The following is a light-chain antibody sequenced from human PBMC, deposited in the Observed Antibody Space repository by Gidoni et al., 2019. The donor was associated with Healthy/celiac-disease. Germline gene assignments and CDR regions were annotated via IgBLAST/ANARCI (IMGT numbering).Light chain of an antibody. Sequence: EIVMTQSPTTLSVSPGDRATLSCRASQSVSTNLAWYQQKPGQAPRLLFYGASTRATGIPARFSGGGSGTEFTLTISSLQSEDFAVYYCQQYNDWPLYTFXXXTKLEIK. V-gene: IGKV3-15*01. CDR1: QSVSTN. J-gene: IGKJ2*01. CDR3: QQYNDWPLYT. CDR2: GAS.